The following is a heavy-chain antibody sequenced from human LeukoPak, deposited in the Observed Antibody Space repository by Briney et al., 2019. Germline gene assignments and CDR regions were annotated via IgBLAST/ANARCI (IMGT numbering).Heavy chain of an antibody. CDR2: INHSGST. J-gene: IGHJ5*02. V-gene: IGHV4-34*01. CDR3: ARNNQAYGSGGFDT. Sequence: PSETLSLTCAVYGGSFSGYYWSWIRQPPGKGLEWIGEINHSGSTNYNPSLKSRVTISVDTSKNQFSLNLSSVTAADTAVYYCARNNQAYGSGGFDTWGQGTLVTVSS. CDR1: GGSFSGYY. D-gene: IGHD3-10*01.